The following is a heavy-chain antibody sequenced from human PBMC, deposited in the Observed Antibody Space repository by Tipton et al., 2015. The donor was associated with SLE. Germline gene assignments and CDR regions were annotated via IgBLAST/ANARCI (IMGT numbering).Heavy chain of an antibody. CDR3: AREMVRGAGY. V-gene: IGHV1-2*02. Sequence: QLVQSGAEVKKPGSSVKVSCKASGGTFSSYAISWVRQAPGQGLEWMGGIIPNSGGTNYAQKFQGRVTMTRDTSISTAYMELSRLRSDDTAVYYCAREMVRGAGYWGQGTLVTVSS. CDR1: GGTFSSYA. J-gene: IGHJ4*02. CDR2: IIPNSGGT. D-gene: IGHD3-10*01.